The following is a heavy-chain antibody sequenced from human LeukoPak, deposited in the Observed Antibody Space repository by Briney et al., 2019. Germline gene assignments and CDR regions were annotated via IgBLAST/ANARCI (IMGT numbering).Heavy chain of an antibody. CDR1: GGSISSYY. V-gene: IGHV4-34*01. D-gene: IGHD3-10*01. CDR2: INHSGST. J-gene: IGHJ6*02. CDR3: ARGGYYGSGSYHDYYYGMDV. Sequence: SETLSLTCTVSGGSISSYYWSWIRQPPGKGLEWIGEINHSGSTNYNPSLKSRVTISVDTSKNQFSLKLSSVTAADTAVYYCARGGYYGSGSYHDYYYGMDVWAKGPRSPSP.